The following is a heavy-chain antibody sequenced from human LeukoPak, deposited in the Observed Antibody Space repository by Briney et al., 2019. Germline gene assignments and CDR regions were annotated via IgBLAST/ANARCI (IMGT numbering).Heavy chain of an antibody. D-gene: IGHD2-15*01. J-gene: IGHJ4*02. CDR3: TTEYLTWSS. CDR2: IKSNTDGGTA. V-gene: IGHV3-15*01. CDR1: GFTFSNAW. Sequence: GGSLRLSCAASGFTFSNAWMNWVRQAPGKGLGWVGRIKSNTDGGTADFATPVKGRCTISRDDSKNTLYLQMNSLKTEDTAVYYYTTEYLTWSSWGQGTLVIVSS.